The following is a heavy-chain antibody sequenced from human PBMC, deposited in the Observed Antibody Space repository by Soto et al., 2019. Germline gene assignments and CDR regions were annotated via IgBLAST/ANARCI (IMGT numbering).Heavy chain of an antibody. Sequence: PGGSLRLSCAAFGFTFDSYGLHWVRQAPGKGLEWVSSISSSSGYTYYADSVKGRFTISRDNAKNSLYLQMNSLRAEDTAVYYCPRVGAEWLPFYFDYWGQGTLVTVSS. CDR2: ISSSSGYT. D-gene: IGHD6-19*01. V-gene: IGHV3-21*01. CDR1: GFTFDSYG. J-gene: IGHJ4*02. CDR3: PRVGAEWLPFYFDY.